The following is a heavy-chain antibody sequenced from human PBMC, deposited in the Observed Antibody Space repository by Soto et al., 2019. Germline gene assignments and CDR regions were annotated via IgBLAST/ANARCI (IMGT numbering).Heavy chain of an antibody. Sequence: GGSLRVSCAASGFTFSSYAMHWVRQAPGKGLEWVAVISYDGSNKYYADSVKGRFTISRDNSKNTLYLQMNSLRAEDTAVYYCARGITIPSGGMDVWGQGTTVTVSS. J-gene: IGHJ6*02. CDR1: GFTFSSYA. D-gene: IGHD3-3*01. V-gene: IGHV3-30-3*01. CDR2: ISYDGSNK. CDR3: ARGITIPSGGMDV.